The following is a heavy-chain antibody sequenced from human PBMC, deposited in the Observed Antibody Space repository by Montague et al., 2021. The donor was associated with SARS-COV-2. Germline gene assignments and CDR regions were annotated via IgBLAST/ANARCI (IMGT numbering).Heavy chain of an antibody. J-gene: IGHJ6*02. CDR3: ARDRRSWFPPYYYGMDV. D-gene: IGHD6-13*01. V-gene: IGHV4-4*02. CDR2: IYHSGST. Sequence: SETLSLTCAVSGGSISSSNWWSWARQPPGKGLEWIGGIYHSGSTNYNPSLKSRVTISVDKSKNQFSLKLSSVTAADTAVYYCARDRRSWFPPYYYGMDVWGQGTTVTVSS. CDR1: GGSISSSNW.